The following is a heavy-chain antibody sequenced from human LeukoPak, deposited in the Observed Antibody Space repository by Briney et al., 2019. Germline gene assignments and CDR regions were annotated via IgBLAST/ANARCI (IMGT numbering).Heavy chain of an antibody. CDR3: ARAFYYYDSDY. J-gene: IGHJ4*02. CDR2: IGSNISTI. V-gene: IGHV3-48*04. D-gene: IGHD3-22*01. Sequence: PGGSPRLSCAASGFTFSSYSMNWVRQAPGKGLEWVSYIGSNISTIYYADSVKGRFTISRDNAKNSLYLQMNSLRAEDTAVYYCARAFYYYDSDYWGQGTLVTVSS. CDR1: GFTFSSYS.